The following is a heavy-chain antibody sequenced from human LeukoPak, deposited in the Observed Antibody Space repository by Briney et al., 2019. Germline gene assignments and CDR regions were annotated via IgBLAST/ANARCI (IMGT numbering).Heavy chain of an antibody. CDR3: ARGIQLWLRDYYYGMDV. Sequence: ASVKVSCKASGYTFTDYYVHWVRQAPGEGLEWMGRINPKTGGTIYAQKIQDRVTMTRDTSVSTAYMELSRLTSDDTAVYYCARGIQLWLRDYYYGMDVWGQGTTVTVSS. CDR2: INPKTGGT. CDR1: GYTFTDYY. D-gene: IGHD5-18*01. V-gene: IGHV1-2*06. J-gene: IGHJ6*02.